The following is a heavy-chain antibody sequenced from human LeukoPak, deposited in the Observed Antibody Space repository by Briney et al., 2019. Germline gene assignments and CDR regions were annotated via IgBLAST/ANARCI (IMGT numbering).Heavy chain of an antibody. Sequence: ASVKVSCKASGFTFTNYYMHWVRQAAGQGLEWMGLISPTGSSTNYAQKFRGRVTMTRDTSTTTVYMELSSLRSEDTAVYYCAREESGGYFDYWGQGTLVTVSS. J-gene: IGHJ4*02. D-gene: IGHD2-8*02. CDR1: GFTFTNYY. CDR2: ISPTGSST. CDR3: AREESGGYFDY. V-gene: IGHV1-46*01.